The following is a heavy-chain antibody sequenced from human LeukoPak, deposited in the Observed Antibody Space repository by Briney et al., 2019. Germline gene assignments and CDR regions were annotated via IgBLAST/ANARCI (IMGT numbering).Heavy chain of an antibody. J-gene: IGHJ4*02. CDR3: ARDPRITIFGVDQSGFDY. CDR2: IKQDGSEK. V-gene: IGHV3-7*01. CDR1: GFTFSSYW. D-gene: IGHD3-3*01. Sequence: PGGSLRLSCAASGFTFSSYWMSWVRQAPGKGLEWVANIKQDGSEKYYVDSVKGRFTISRDNAKNSLYLQMNSLRAEDTAVYYCARDPRITIFGVDQSGFDYWGQGTLVTVSS.